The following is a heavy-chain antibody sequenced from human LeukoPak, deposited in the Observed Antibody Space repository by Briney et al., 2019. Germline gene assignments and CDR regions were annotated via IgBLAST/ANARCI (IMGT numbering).Heavy chain of an antibody. Sequence: GGSLRLSCAASGFTFDDDAMHWVRQAPGKGLEWVSLFSWDGGRTSYADSVKGRFTVSREKSKNSLYLQLNSLRPEDTAVYYCAKGLGNSWSYFHYWGQGTLVTVSS. D-gene: IGHD6-13*01. J-gene: IGHJ4*02. CDR1: GFTFDDDA. CDR3: AKGLGNSWSYFHY. V-gene: IGHV3-43D*03. CDR2: FSWDGGRT.